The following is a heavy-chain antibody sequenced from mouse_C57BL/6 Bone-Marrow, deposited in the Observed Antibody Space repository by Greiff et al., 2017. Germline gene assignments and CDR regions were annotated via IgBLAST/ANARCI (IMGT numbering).Heavy chain of an antibody. D-gene: IGHD4-1*01. J-gene: IGHJ1*03. CDR2: ISNLAYSI. CDR3: AREGNWDVGYWYFDV. V-gene: IGHV5-15*01. Sequence: EVKLMESGGGLVQPGGSLKLSCAASGFTFSDYGMAWVRQAPRKGPEWVAFISNLAYSIYYADTVTGRFTISRENAKNTLYLEMSSLRSEDTAMYYCAREGNWDVGYWYFDVWGTGTTVTVSS. CDR1: GFTFSDYG.